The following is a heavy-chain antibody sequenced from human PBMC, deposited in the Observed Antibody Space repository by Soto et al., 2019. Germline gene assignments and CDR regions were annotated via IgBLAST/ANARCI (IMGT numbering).Heavy chain of an antibody. V-gene: IGHV4-38-2*01. J-gene: IGHJ4*02. D-gene: IGHD2-2*01. CDR3: GHIKTDTEVTPAPPLFDS. CDR2: LSHSGRT. Sequence: PSETLSLTCAVSGFSISSDSYWGWMRQSPGKGLEWIGTLSHSGRTFYNPSLKSRVTISADTTKNQFSLSLTSVTAADTAVYYCGHIKTDTEVTPAPPLFDSWGQGTLVTVSS. CDR1: GFSISSDSY.